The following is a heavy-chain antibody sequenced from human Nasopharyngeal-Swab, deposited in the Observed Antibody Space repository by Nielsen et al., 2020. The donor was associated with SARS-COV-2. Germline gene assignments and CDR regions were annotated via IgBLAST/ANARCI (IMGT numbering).Heavy chain of an antibody. CDR3: ARQGSGYYYVWYFDL. CDR2: IYPGDSDT. J-gene: IGHJ2*01. Sequence: VRQMPGKGLEWMGIIYPGDSDTRYSPSFQGQVTISADKSISTAYLQWSSLKASDTAMYYCARQGSGYYYVWYFDLWGRGTLVTVSS. D-gene: IGHD3-22*01. V-gene: IGHV5-51*01.